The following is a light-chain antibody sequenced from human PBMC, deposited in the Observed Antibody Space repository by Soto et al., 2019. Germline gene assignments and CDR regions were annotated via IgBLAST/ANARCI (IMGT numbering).Light chain of an antibody. CDR3: GSWDSSLRAYV. Sequence: QSVLAQPPSVSAAPERKVTISCSGSSSNIGGNSVSWYQQLPGTAPKLLIYDDNKRPSGIPDRFSGSKSGTSATLGITGFQTGDEADYYCGSWDSSLRAYVFGTGTKVTVL. V-gene: IGLV1-51*01. J-gene: IGLJ1*01. CDR1: SSNIGGNS. CDR2: DDN.